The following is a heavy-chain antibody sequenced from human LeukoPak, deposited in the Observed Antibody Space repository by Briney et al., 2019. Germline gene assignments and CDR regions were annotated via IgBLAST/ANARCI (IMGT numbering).Heavy chain of an antibody. CDR3: AKAPHYDFLTGRFPARLWYFDS. CDR2: ISGGGGST. V-gene: IGHV3-23*01. Sequence: GGSLRLSCAASGFTLSSYAMSWVRQAPGKGLEWVSGISGGGGSTYYADSVRGRFTTSRDNSMNTVYLQMNSLRGEDTAVYFCAKAPHYDFLTGRFPARLWYFDSWGQGTQVVVSS. D-gene: IGHD3-9*01. J-gene: IGHJ4*02. CDR1: GFTLSSYA.